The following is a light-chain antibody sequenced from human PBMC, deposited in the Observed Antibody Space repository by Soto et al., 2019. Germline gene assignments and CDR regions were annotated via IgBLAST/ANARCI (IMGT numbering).Light chain of an antibody. CDR3: SSYTSSLSPYV. CDR2: DVS. Sequence: QSVLTQPASVSGSPGQSITISCTGTSSDVGGYNYVSWYQQHPGKAPKLMIYDVSNRPSGVSNRFSGSKSGNTASLTISGLQAEDEADYYCSSYTSSLSPYVFGTGTNVNVL. J-gene: IGLJ1*01. V-gene: IGLV2-14*01. CDR1: SSDVGGYNY.